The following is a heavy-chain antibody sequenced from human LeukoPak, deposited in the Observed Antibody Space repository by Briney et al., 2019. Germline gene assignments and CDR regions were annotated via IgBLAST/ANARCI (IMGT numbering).Heavy chain of an antibody. CDR3: ARRGGYCSGDCYPDN. D-gene: IGHD2-21*02. CDR2: ISPSSSYI. J-gene: IGHJ4*02. Sequence: GGSLRLSCAASGFTFKSYTINWVRQAPVKGLEWVSSISPSSSYIYYADSVKGRFTISRDDAKKSLFLHMDGLSAEDTAFYYCARRGGYCSGDCYPDNWGQGTLVIVSS. CDR1: GFTFKSYT. V-gene: IGHV3-21*04.